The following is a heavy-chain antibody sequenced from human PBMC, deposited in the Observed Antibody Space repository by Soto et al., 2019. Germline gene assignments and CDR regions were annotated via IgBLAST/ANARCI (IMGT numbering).Heavy chain of an antibody. CDR1: GDRVTSNSAG. Sequence: SQTLSLTCVISGDRVTSNSAGWNWIRQSPSRGLEWLGRTYSKSKWNNDYALSVKSRITINPDISTNQFSLHLYSVTLEVTAVYSCRGISLFRCMDVWRQVTPVTVCS. J-gene: IGHJ6*02. CDR3: RGISLFRCMDV. V-gene: IGHV6-1*01. CDR2: TYSKSKWNN.